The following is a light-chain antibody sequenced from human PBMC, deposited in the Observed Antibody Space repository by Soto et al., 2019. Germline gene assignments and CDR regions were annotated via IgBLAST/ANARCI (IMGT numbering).Light chain of an antibody. CDR2: EVI. V-gene: IGLV2-14*01. CDR3: SSYTGTTVV. J-gene: IGLJ2*01. Sequence: QSALTQPASVSGSPGQSITISCTGTSSDVGGYNYVSWYQQHPGKAPKLMIYEVINRPSGVSNRFSGSRSGNTASLTISGLQAEDEADYYCSSYTGTTVVFGGGTKLTVL. CDR1: SSDVGGYNY.